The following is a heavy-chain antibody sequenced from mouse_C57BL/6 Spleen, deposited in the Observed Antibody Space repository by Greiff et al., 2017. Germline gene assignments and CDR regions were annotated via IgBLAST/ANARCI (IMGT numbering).Heavy chain of an antibody. CDR2: INPNTGGT. CDR3: ASCYYDYGYAMDY. V-gene: IGHV1-26*01. D-gene: IGHD2-4*01. CDR1: GYTFTDYY. J-gene: IGHJ4*01. Sequence: EVQLQQSGPELVKPGASVKISCKASGYTFTDYYMNWVKQSHGKSLEWIGDINPNTGGTSYNQKFKGKATLTVDKSSSTAYMELRSLTSEDSAGYYCASCYYDYGYAMDYWGQGTSVTVSS.